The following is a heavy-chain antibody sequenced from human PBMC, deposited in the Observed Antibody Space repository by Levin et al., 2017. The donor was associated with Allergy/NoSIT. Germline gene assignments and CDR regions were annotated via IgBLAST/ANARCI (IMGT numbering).Heavy chain of an antibody. CDR1: RFTFSSYT. Sequence: GGSLRLSCAGSRFTFSSYTIHWVRQPPGKGLEWVALITYDGSNKQYADSVKGRFVVSRDNSKKTLFLQMKSLTVEDTAVYYCAMYYHGSGSAYFFDSWGQGTLVTVSS. CDR3: AMYYHGSGSAYFFDS. V-gene: IGHV3-30*03. J-gene: IGHJ4*02. D-gene: IGHD3-10*01. CDR2: ITYDGSNK.